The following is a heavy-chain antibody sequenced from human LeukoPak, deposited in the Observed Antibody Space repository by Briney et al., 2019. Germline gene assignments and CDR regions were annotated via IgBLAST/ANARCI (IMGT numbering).Heavy chain of an antibody. D-gene: IGHD2-2*01. V-gene: IGHV3-23*01. J-gene: IGHJ4*02. CDR1: GFTFSSYA. Sequence: QPGGSLRLSCAASGFTFSSYAMSWVRQAPGKGLEWVSAISGSGGSTYYADSVKGRFTISRGNSKNTLYLQMNSLRAEDTAVYYCAKGSRLRIVVVPAAIDPDYWGQGTLVTVSS. CDR3: AKGSRLRIVVVPAAIDPDY. CDR2: ISGSGGST.